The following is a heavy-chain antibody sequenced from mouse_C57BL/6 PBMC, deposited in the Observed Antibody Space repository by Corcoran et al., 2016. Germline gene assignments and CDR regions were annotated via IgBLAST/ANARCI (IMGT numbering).Heavy chain of an antibody. J-gene: IGHJ2*01. CDR2: INPNNGGT. CDR1: GYTFTDYY. CDR3: ARSLDY. V-gene: IGHV1-26*01. Sequence: EVQLQQSGPELVKPGASVKISCKASGYTFTDYYMNWVKQSHGKSLEWIGDINPNNGGTSYNQKFKGKATLTVDKSSSTAYMELRSLTSEDSAVYYCARSLDYWCQGTTLTVSS.